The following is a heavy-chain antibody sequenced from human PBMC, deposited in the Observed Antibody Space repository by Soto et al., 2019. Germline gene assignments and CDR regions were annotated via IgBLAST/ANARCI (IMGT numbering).Heavy chain of an antibody. Sequence: SGPTLVNPTQTLTLTCSFSGFSLSTSGVGVGWIRQPPGKALEWLALIYWDDDKRYSPSLKSRLTITKDTSKNQVVLTMTNMDPVDTATYYCTHSLIGYYYDSSGSNWFDPWGQGTLVTVSS. V-gene: IGHV2-5*02. D-gene: IGHD3-22*01. CDR3: THSLIGYYYDSSGSNWFDP. CDR2: IYWDDDK. CDR1: GFSLSTSGVG. J-gene: IGHJ5*02.